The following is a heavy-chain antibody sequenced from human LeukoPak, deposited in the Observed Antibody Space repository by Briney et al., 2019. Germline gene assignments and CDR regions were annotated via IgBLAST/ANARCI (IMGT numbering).Heavy chain of an antibody. J-gene: IGHJ4*02. D-gene: IGHD6-13*01. Sequence: SETLSLTCTVSGYSISSGYYWGWIRQPPGKGLEWIGSIYHSGSTYYNPSLKSRVTISVDTSKNQFSLKLSSVTAADTAVYYCASRYSSSWYYFDYWGQGTLVTVSS. CDR2: IYHSGST. CDR3: ASRYSSSWYYFDY. V-gene: IGHV4-38-2*02. CDR1: GYSISSGYY.